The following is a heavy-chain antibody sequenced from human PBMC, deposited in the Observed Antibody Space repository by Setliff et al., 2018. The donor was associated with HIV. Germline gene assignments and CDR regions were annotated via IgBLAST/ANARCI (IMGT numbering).Heavy chain of an antibody. CDR3: ARHPIHTYGYGAFDF. J-gene: IGHJ4*02. V-gene: IGHV5-51*01. D-gene: IGHD5-18*01. CDR2: IHPGDSDT. Sequence: GESLKISCKGSGYSFTSYWIGWVRQMPGKGLEWMGIIHPGDSDTRYSPSFQGQVTISADKSISTAYLQWSSLKASDTAIYYCARHPIHTYGYGAFDFWGRGTLVTVSS. CDR1: GYSFTSYW.